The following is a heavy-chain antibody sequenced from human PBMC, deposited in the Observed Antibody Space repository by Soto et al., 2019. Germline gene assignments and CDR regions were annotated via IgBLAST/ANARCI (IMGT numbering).Heavy chain of an antibody. Sequence: PGGSLRLSCAASGFTFSSHAMSWFRQAPGKGLEWVSAISGSGGSTYYADSVKGRFTISRDNSKNTLYLQMNSLRAEDTAVYYCAKGDGSGSYYNNYWGQGTLVTVSS. CDR2: ISGSGGST. D-gene: IGHD3-10*01. CDR1: GFTFSSHA. J-gene: IGHJ4*02. V-gene: IGHV3-23*01. CDR3: AKGDGSGSYYNNY.